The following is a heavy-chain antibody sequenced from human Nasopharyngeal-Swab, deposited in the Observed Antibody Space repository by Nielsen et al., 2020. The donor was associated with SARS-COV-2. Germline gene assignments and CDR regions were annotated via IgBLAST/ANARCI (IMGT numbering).Heavy chain of an antibody. D-gene: IGHD2-2*01. Sequence: GGSLRLSCAASGFTFSSYSMNWVRQAPGKGLEWVSVISGDSDSTYYTDSVRGRFTISRDNSKNTLYLQMNSLRAEDTAVYYCARGHEYQPSLDYWGQGTLVTVSS. V-gene: IGHV3-23*01. CDR1: GFTFSSYS. CDR3: ARGHEYQPSLDY. CDR2: ISGDSDST. J-gene: IGHJ4*02.